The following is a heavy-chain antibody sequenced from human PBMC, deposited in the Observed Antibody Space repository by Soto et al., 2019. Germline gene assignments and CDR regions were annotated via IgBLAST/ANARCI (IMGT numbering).Heavy chain of an antibody. V-gene: IGHV1-69*14. J-gene: IGHJ2*01. CDR2: IIPIFGTV. Sequence: QVQLVQSGAEVKKPGSSVKVSCKASGGTFSNYPISWVRQAPGQGLAWMGGIIPIFGTVNYAQKFQGRVTITADKSTSTAYMELSSLRSEDTAVYYCARGNHRWLQLWYFDLGGRGTLVTVSS. CDR1: GGTFSNYP. D-gene: IGHD5-12*01. CDR3: ARGNHRWLQLWYFDL.